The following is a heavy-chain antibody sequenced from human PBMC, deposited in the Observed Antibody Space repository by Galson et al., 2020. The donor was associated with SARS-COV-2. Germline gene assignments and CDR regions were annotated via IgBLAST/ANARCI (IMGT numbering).Heavy chain of an antibody. CDR1: GGSISSGGYY. D-gene: IGHD2-2*01. Sequence: SETLSLTCTVSGGSISSGGYYWSWIRQHPGKGLEWIGYIYYSGSTYYNPSLKSRVTISVDTSKNQFSLKLSSVTAADTVVYYCARARSIVVVPAAIGIWFDPWGQGTLVTVSS. J-gene: IGHJ5*02. CDR2: IYYSGST. CDR3: ARARSIVVVPAAIGIWFDP. V-gene: IGHV4-31*03.